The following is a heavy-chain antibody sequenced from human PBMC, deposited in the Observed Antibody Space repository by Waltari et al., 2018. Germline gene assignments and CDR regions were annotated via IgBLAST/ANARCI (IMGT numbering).Heavy chain of an antibody. Sequence: QVQLVQSGAEVKKPGSSVKVSCKASGGTFGRFAISWVRQAAGEGLEWMGGIIPKIGASNYAQKFQGRVTITADGSTRIAYMEVSSLRFEDTAVYFCATDTSPPYWGQGTLVIVSS. D-gene: IGHD2-2*01. CDR2: IIPKIGAS. V-gene: IGHV1-69*01. J-gene: IGHJ4*02. CDR1: GGTFGRFA. CDR3: ATDTSPPY.